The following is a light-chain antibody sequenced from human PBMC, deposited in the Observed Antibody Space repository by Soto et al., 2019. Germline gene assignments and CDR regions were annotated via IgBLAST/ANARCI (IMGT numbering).Light chain of an antibody. CDR2: DVS. J-gene: IGKJ1*01. CDR1: QNINRW. V-gene: IGKV1-5*01. Sequence: LQMPQSPSTLSASVWDRVPINCLASQNINRWLAWYQQKPGKAPKLLIFDVSILQSGVPSRFSCSGSETEFTLTISSLQPDDFATYYCQQYSSQSRTFGQGTKVDI. CDR3: QQYSSQSRT.